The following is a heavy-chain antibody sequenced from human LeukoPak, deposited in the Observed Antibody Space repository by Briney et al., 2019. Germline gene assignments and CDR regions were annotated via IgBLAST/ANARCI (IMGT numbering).Heavy chain of an antibody. CDR3: AKDQYDYVWGSYYYFDY. J-gene: IGHJ4*02. CDR2: ISYDGSNK. Sequence: PGGSLRLSCAAPGFTFSSYGMHWVRQAPGKGLEWVAVISYDGSNKYYADSVKGRFTISRDNSKNTLYLQMNSLRAEDTAVYYCAKDQYDYVWGSYYYFDYWGQGTLVTVSS. CDR1: GFTFSSYG. D-gene: IGHD3-16*01. V-gene: IGHV3-30*18.